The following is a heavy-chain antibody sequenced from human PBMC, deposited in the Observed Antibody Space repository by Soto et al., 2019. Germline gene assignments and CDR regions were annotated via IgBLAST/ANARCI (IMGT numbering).Heavy chain of an antibody. CDR1: GFTLSSYW. V-gene: IGHV3-7*01. CDR2: IKQDGSEQ. CDR3: ARGSSLNS. D-gene: IGHD6-13*01. J-gene: IGHJ5*01. Sequence: EVQLVESGGGLVQPGGSLRLSCVGSGFTLSSYWMSWARQAPGKGLEWLANIKQDGSEQHYVDSVKGRFSISRDNAQNSLFLHMSSLRDEDTAVYYCARGSSLNSRCQGTLVTVSS.